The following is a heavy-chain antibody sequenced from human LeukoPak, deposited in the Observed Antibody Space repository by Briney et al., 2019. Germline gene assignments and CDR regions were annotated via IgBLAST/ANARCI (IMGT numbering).Heavy chain of an antibody. CDR2: IYCSGST. D-gene: IGHD3-10*01. Sequence: SETLSLTCTVSGGSVSSYFWSWVRQPPGKGLEWIGYIYCSGSTNYDPSLKSRVTISVDTSKNQFSLKLSSVTAADTAVYYCARSFGSGSYSTFDIWGQGTMVTVSS. CDR1: GGSVSSYF. CDR3: ARSFGSGSYSTFDI. J-gene: IGHJ3*02. V-gene: IGHV4-59*02.